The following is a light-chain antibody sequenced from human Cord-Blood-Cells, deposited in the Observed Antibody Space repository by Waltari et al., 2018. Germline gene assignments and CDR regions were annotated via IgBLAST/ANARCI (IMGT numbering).Light chain of an antibody. Sequence: EIVMTQSPAPLSVSQGERATLLCRASQRVSSNLAWYQQKPGQAPRLLIFGAATRSTGIPARFSGSGSGTEFTLTISSLQSEDFAVYYCQQYNNWPTWTFGQGTKVEIK. CDR3: QQYNNWPTWT. V-gene: IGKV3-15*01. J-gene: IGKJ1*01. CDR2: GAA. CDR1: QRVSSN.